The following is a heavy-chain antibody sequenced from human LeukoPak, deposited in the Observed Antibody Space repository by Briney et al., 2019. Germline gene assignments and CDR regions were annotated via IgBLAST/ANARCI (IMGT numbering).Heavy chain of an antibody. Sequence: ASVKVSCKASGYTFTSYGISWVRQAPGQGLEWMGWISAYNGNTNYAQKLQGRVTMTTDTSTSTAYMELRSLRSDDTAVYYCARIGVGSGWVYYYYYGMDVWGQGTTVTVSS. CDR2: ISAYNGNT. CDR3: ARIGVGSGWVYYYYYGMDV. V-gene: IGHV1-18*01. D-gene: IGHD6-19*01. CDR1: GYTFTSYG. J-gene: IGHJ6*02.